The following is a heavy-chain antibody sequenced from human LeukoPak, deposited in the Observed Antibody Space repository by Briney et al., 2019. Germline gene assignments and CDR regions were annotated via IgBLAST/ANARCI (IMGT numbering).Heavy chain of an antibody. D-gene: IGHD6-13*01. CDR3: AQQLPYYFDY. Sequence: GGSLRLSCAASGFTFSSYAMHWVRQAPGKGLEWVAVISYDGSNKYYADSVKGRFTISRDNSKNTLYLQMNSLRAEDTAVYYCAQQLPYYFDYWGQGTLVTVSS. CDR2: ISYDGSNK. J-gene: IGHJ4*02. V-gene: IGHV3-30-3*01. CDR1: GFTFSSYA.